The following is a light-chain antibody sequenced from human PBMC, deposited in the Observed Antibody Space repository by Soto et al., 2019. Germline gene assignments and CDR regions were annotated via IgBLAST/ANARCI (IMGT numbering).Light chain of an antibody. Sequence: QSALTQPPSVSGAPGQRVTISCTGSSSNIGAGYDVHWYQQLPGTAPKLLIYGNSNRPSGVPDRFSGSKSGTSASLAITGLQAEDEADYYCQSNDSSHVVFGGGTQLTVL. CDR2: GNS. V-gene: IGLV1-40*01. CDR3: QSNDSSHVV. J-gene: IGLJ2*01. CDR1: SSNIGAGYD.